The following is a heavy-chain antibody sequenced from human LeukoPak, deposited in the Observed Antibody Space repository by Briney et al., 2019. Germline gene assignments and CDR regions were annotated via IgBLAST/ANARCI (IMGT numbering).Heavy chain of an antibody. V-gene: IGHV1-2*02. Sequence: GASVKVSCKASGYTFTGYYMHWVRQAPGQGLEWMGWINPNSGGTNYAQKFQGRVTMTRDTSISTAYMELGRLRSDDTAVYYCARGRLLWFGELLYCGYWGQGTLVTVSS. D-gene: IGHD3-10*01. CDR1: GYTFTGYY. J-gene: IGHJ4*02. CDR3: ARGRLLWFGELLYCGY. CDR2: INPNSGGT.